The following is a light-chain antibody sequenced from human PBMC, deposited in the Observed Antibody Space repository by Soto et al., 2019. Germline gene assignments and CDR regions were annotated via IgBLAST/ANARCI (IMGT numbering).Light chain of an antibody. CDR2: GAS. CDR1: QSVSSN. V-gene: IGKV3-15*01. J-gene: IGKJ1*01. Sequence: EIVMTQSPATLSVSPGERATLSCRASQSVSSNLSCYQQKTGQAPRLLIYGASTRATGIPARFSGSRFGAEYTITISSLQAEDFAVDYCQQYNNWPPWTFGQGTKVEIK. CDR3: QQYNNWPPWT.